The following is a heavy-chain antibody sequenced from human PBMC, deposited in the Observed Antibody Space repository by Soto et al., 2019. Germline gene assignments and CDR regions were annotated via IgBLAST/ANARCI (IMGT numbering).Heavy chain of an antibody. Sequence: EVQLVESGGGLVQPGGSLRLSCAASGFTFSSYWMSWFRQAPEKGLEWVANIKQDGNDLYFVDSVKGRFTISRDNAKNSLYLHMSSLRAEDTGVYYCARTIFGVVTHSSYMDVWDKGTTVTVSS. CDR1: GFTFSSYW. CDR3: ARTIFGVVTHSSYMDV. D-gene: IGHD3-3*01. J-gene: IGHJ6*03. CDR2: IKQDGNDL. V-gene: IGHV3-7*01.